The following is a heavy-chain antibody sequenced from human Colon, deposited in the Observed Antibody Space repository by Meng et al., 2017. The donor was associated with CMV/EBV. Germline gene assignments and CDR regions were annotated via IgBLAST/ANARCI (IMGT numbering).Heavy chain of an antibody. D-gene: IGHD5-18*01. CDR3: ARLCTTCHTDFDS. CDR1: GAFVRSGSYS. J-gene: IGHJ4*02. V-gene: IGHV4-61*01. Sequence: VSGAFVRSGSYSWSWSRQSPGKCLGLLGNVFYRGTSHYNPSFKSRLTVSVDTSKNQFSLRLTSVSAADTAIYFCARLCTTCHTDFDSWGPGILVTVSS. CDR2: VFYRGTS.